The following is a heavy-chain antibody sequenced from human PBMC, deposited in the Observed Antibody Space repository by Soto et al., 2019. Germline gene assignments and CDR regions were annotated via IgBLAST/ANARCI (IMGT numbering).Heavy chain of an antibody. V-gene: IGHV4-59*08. J-gene: IGHJ4*02. CDR2: IYYSGST. Sequence: PSETLSLTCTVSGGSISSYYWSWIRQPPGKGLEWIGYIYYSGSTNYNPSLKSRVTISVDTSKNQFSLKLSSVTAADTAVYYCARQPAAMGPLNWGQGTLVTVSS. D-gene: IGHD2-2*01. CDR3: ARQPAAMGPLN. CDR1: GGSISSYY.